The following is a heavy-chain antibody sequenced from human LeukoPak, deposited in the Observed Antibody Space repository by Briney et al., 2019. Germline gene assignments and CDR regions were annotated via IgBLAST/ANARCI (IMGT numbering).Heavy chain of an antibody. CDR3: ARDSGDSSGPYSDY. CDR1: GFTFSSYE. Sequence: SGGSLRLSCAASGFTFSSYEMNWVRQAPGKGLEWVSYISSGGNTIYYADSVKGRFTISRDNAKNSLYLQMNSLRAEDTAVYYCARDSGDSSGPYSDYWGQGTLVTASS. D-gene: IGHD6-19*01. V-gene: IGHV3-48*03. J-gene: IGHJ4*02. CDR2: ISSGGNTI.